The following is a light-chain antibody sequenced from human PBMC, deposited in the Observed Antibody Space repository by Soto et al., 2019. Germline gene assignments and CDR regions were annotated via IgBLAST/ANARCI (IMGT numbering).Light chain of an antibody. J-gene: IGKJ5*01. V-gene: IGKV3-11*01. CDR2: DAS. Sequence: EIVLTQSPATLYLSPGERATLSCRASQSVSSYLAWYQQKPGQAPRLLIYDASNRATGIPARFGGSGSGTDFTLTISRLEPEDFAVYYCQQRSNWLITFGQGKRLEIK. CDR3: QQRSNWLIT. CDR1: QSVSSY.